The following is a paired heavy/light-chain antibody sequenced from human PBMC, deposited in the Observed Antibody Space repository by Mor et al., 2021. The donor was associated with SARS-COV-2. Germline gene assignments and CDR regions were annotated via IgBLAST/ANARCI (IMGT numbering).Light chain of an antibody. CDR1: LSISRW. CDR3: QQYNSYST. J-gene: IGKJ1*01. Sequence: DIPMTQSPSTLSASVGDRVTITCRASLSISRWLAWYQQKPGKAPKLLIYKASILESGVPSRFSGSGSGTEFTLTISSLQPDDFATYYCQQYNSYSTFGQGTKVEIK. CDR2: KAS. V-gene: IGKV1-5*03.
Heavy chain of an antibody. Sequence: QVQLQESGPGLVKPSQTLSLTCTVSGGSIGSASYYWSWIRQPAGKGLEWIGRVYDSGITNYNPSLKSRVAISLDTSKNQFSLQLKSVTAADTAVYYCARGFDWGPSDYWGQGTLVTVSS. CDR2: VYDSGIT. D-gene: IGHD3-9*01. CDR3: ARGFDWGPSDY. J-gene: IGHJ4*02. V-gene: IGHV4-61*02. CDR1: GGSIGSASYY.